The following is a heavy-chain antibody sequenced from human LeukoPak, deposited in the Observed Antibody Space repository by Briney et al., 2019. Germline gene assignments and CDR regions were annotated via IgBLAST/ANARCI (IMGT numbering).Heavy chain of an antibody. D-gene: IGHD1-26*01. CDR3: EKGSGNYVTSYFDY. V-gene: IGHV3-23*01. J-gene: IGHJ4*02. CDR1: VFTFTSYA. CDR2: ISGTNDNT. Sequence: GGSLRLSCAASVFTFTSYAMSLVRQAPGKGLEWVSSISGTNDNTYYADSVKDRFTISRDNSKNTLSLQMNSLRAEDTAVYYYEKGSGNYVTSYFDYWGQGTLVTVSS.